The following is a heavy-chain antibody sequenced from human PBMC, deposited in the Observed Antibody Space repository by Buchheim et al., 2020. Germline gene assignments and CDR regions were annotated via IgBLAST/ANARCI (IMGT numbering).Heavy chain of an antibody. V-gene: IGHV3-66*01. CDR3: ARRQPSGSWFDP. CDR2: IYGGGAT. D-gene: IGHD3-22*01. Sequence: EVQLVESGGGLVQPGGSLRLSCAVSGFTVSSDSMSWVRQAPGKGLEWVSAIYGGGATYYPDSVKGRFNISTDRSKNTLYLQMNRLRVEDTAMYYCARRQPSGSWFDPWGQGTL. CDR1: GFTVSSDS. J-gene: IGHJ5*02.